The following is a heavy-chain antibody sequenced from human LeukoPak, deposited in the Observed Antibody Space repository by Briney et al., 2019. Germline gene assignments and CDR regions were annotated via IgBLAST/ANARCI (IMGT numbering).Heavy chain of an antibody. CDR1: GFTSSNYE. J-gene: IGHJ3*02. D-gene: IGHD3-22*01. CDR3: AGDSHYYDSSGFPHDVFDI. Sequence: GGSLRLSCTASGFTSSNYETNWVRHAPGKGLEWVSSTSSGASTVYYVDSVRGRFTVSRDNTKKSMYLQMNSLRAEDTALYFCAGDSHYYDSSGFPHDVFDIWGQGTMVTVSS. V-gene: IGHV3-48*03. CDR2: TSSGASTV.